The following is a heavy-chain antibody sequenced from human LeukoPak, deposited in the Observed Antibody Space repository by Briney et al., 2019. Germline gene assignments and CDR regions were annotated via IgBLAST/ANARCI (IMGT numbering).Heavy chain of an antibody. V-gene: IGHV4-39*01. D-gene: IGHD2-15*01. CDR1: GGSISSSSYF. CDR3: ARSVNIVVEYYFDY. CDR2: ISYSGST. Sequence: SETLSLTCTVSGGSISSSSYFWGWIRQPPGKGLEWIGSISYSGSTYYNPSLKSRVTISVGTSKNQFSLKLNSVTAADTAVYYCARSVNIVVEYYFDYWGQGTLGTVSS. J-gene: IGHJ4*02.